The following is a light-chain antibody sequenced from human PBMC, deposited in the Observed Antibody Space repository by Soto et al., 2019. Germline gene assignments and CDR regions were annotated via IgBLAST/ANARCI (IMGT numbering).Light chain of an antibody. CDR2: GAA. CDR3: QQYGSSPIT. Sequence: DIVLTQSPGTLSLSPGERATLSCRASQSVCSSYLAWYQQKPGQAPRLLIYGAASRATGIPDRFSGSGSGTDFTLTISRLEPEDFAVYYCQQYGSSPITFGQGTKLEIK. J-gene: IGKJ2*01. CDR1: QSVCSSY. V-gene: IGKV3-20*01.